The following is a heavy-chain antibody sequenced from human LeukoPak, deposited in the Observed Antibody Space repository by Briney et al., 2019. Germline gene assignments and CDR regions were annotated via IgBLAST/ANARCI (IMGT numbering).Heavy chain of an antibody. D-gene: IGHD5-24*01. J-gene: IGHJ4*02. Sequence: PSETLSLTCTVAGVPISSYHWSWIRQAPGKGLEWIGYISYSGETNYNPSLKSRVTISHDTSTNQFTLNLTSVTAADPAIYYCASAPVENFFDDWGKGTLVTVSS. CDR1: GVPISSYH. V-gene: IGHV4-59*13. CDR3: ASAPVENFFDD. CDR2: ISYSGET.